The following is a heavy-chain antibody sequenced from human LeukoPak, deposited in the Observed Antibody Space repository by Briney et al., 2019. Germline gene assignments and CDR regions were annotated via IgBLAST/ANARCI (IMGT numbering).Heavy chain of an antibody. CDR1: GFTFSSHS. D-gene: IGHD6-13*01. V-gene: IGHV3-21*01. Sequence: GGSLRLSCAASGFTFSSHSMNWVRQAPGKGLEWVSSISSSSSYIYYADSVKGRFTISRDNAKNSLYLQMNSLRAEDTAVYYCARDGGQQLVSFDYWGQGTLVTVSS. CDR2: ISSSSSYI. CDR3: ARDGGQQLVSFDY. J-gene: IGHJ4*02.